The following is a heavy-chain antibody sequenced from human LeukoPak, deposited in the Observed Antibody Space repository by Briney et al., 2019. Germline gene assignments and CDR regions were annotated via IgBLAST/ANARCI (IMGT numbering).Heavy chain of an antibody. CDR1: GYIFTSYG. CDR3: ARVGYTSGCDH. J-gene: IGHJ4*02. V-gene: IGHV1-18*01. CDR2: ISTYNGNT. D-gene: IGHD3-3*01. Sequence: ASVKVSCKASGYIFTSYGIGWVRQAPGQGLELMGWISTYNGNTNYVQRLQGRVTMTTDTPTTTVHMELRSLRSDDAAVYYCARVGYTSGCDHWGQGTLVTVSS.